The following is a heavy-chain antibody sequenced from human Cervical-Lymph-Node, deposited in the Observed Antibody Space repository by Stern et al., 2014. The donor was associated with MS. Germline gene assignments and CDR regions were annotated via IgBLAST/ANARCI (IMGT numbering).Heavy chain of an antibody. D-gene: IGHD4-17*01. V-gene: IGHV1-69*17. Sequence: VQLVESGAEVKKPGSSVTVSCKASGGTFNNYAINWVRQAPGQGLEWMGGIIPIFGVTHYAQKFQGRVTFKADKSMVTAYMELSSLRSDDTAIYFGARDGSYEDYSDHATSVLDHWGQGTLVTVSS. CDR2: IIPIFGVT. CDR1: GGTFNNYA. CDR3: ARDGSYEDYSDHATSVLDH. J-gene: IGHJ4*02.